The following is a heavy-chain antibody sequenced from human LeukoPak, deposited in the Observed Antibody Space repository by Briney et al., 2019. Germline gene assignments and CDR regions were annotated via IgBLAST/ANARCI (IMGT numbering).Heavy chain of an antibody. Sequence: ASAKVSCKASGYTFTSYAMHWVRQAPGQRLEWMGWINAGNGNTKYSQKFQGRVTITRDTSASTAYMELSSLRSEDTAVYYCARDLLLAAADPYVHSYYFDYWGQGTLVTVSS. CDR3: ARDLLLAAADPYVHSYYFDY. CDR2: INAGNGNT. CDR1: GYTFTSYA. J-gene: IGHJ4*02. D-gene: IGHD6-13*01. V-gene: IGHV1-3*01.